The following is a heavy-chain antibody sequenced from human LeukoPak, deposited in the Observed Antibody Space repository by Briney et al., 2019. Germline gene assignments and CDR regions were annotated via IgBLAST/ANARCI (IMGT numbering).Heavy chain of an antibody. V-gene: IGHV3-30*02. CDR3: AGFDYSYYYYYMDV. J-gene: IGHJ6*03. CDR1: GFSFSFYG. D-gene: IGHD2-15*01. CDR2: LRYDGTDE. Sequence: GGSLRLSCGASGFSFSFYGMHWVRQAPGKGLEWVAFLRYDGTDEDYGDSVKGRFSVSRDNSKNTLYLQMNSLRAEDTAVYYCAGFDYSYYYYYMDVWGKGTTVTVSS.